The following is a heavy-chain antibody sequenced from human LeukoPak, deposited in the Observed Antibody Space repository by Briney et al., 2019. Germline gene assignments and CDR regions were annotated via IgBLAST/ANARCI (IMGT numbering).Heavy chain of an antibody. Sequence: ASVKASCKASGYTFTGYYMHWVRQAPGQGLEWMGWINPNSGGTNYAQKFQGRVTMTRDTSISTAYMELSRLRSDDTAVYYCARVGYYDSSGCYFQHWGQGTLVTVSS. V-gene: IGHV1-2*02. D-gene: IGHD3-22*01. J-gene: IGHJ1*01. CDR2: INPNSGGT. CDR3: ARVGYYDSSGCYFQH. CDR1: GYTFTGYY.